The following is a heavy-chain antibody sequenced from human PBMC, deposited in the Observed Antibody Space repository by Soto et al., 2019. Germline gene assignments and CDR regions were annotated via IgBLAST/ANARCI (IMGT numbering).Heavy chain of an antibody. D-gene: IGHD5-12*01. J-gene: IGHJ4*02. Sequence: EVQLVESGGGLVKPGGSLRLSCAASGFTFSSYSMNWVRQAPGKGLEWVSSISSSSSYIYYADSVKGRFTISRDNAKNSLYLQMNSRRAEDTAVYYWARDRRDGYNFDYWGQGTLVTVSS. CDR2: ISSSSSYI. CDR1: GFTFSSYS. CDR3: ARDRRDGYNFDY. V-gene: IGHV3-21*01.